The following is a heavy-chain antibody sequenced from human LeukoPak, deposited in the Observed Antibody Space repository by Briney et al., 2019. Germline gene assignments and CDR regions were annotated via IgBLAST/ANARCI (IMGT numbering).Heavy chain of an antibody. Sequence: PSDTPSLTCTVSGGSIISTDYHWGWVRQPPGKGLEWIVTISYSGNTDYNPSLRSRVTISVDTSNNQFSLRLGSVTAADTAVYHCARHCCSGPAKRVFDIWGQGTMVTVSS. D-gene: IGHD2-15*01. CDR2: ISYSGNT. CDR3: ARHCCSGPAKRVFDI. CDR1: GGSIISTDYH. J-gene: IGHJ3*02. V-gene: IGHV4-39*01.